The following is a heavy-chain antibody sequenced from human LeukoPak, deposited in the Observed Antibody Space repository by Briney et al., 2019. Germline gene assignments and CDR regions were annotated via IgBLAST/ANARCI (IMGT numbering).Heavy chain of an antibody. CDR3: ARDYYGDYALDY. J-gene: IGHJ4*02. Sequence: GGSLRLSCAASGFTFNTHSMNWVRQAPGKGLEWVPYISSSSSIYYADSVKGRFTISRDNAQNSLYLQMNSLRAEDTAVYYCARDYYGDYALDYWGQGTLVTVSS. CDR1: GFTFNTHS. D-gene: IGHD4-17*01. CDR2: ISSSSSI. V-gene: IGHV3-48*01.